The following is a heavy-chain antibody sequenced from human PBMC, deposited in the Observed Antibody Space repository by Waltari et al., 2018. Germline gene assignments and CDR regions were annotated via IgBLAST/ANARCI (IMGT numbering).Heavy chain of an antibody. CDR2: MSPNSGNT. Sequence: QVHLVQSGAEVRKPGASVKGSCKTSGYSFRTFDINWVRLVAGQGLEWMGWMSPNSGNTGYAKKFQGRVTMTRDTSLGTAYMELSSLRSDDTAVYYCAREGAVNFGFTHWGQGTLVTVSS. J-gene: IGHJ4*02. V-gene: IGHV1-8*01. CDR1: GYSFRTFD. D-gene: IGHD3-10*01. CDR3: AREGAVNFGFTH.